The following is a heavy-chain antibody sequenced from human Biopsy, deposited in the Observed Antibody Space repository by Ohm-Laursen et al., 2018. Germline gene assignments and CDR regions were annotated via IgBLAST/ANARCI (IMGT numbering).Heavy chain of an antibody. J-gene: IGHJ6*02. CDR1: GGSINSDY. V-gene: IGHV4-59*01. CDR3: ARATNSTGWPYYYFYGMDV. D-gene: IGHD2/OR15-2a*01. Sequence: GTLFLTCTVSGGSINSDYWSWIRQTPGKGLEWIGYIYYSGSTNYNPSLKSRVTISVDTSKNQFSLRLNSVTAADTAVYYCARATNSTGWPYYYFYGMDVWGQGTTVTVSS. CDR2: IYYSGST.